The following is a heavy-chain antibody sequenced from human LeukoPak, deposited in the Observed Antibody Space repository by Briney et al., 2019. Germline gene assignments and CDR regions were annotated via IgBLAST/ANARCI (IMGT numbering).Heavy chain of an antibody. Sequence: GGSLRLSCAASGFTFSSYGMHWVRQAPGKGLQWVSILFTDGTTYYADSVRGRFAISRDSYRNTLYLHMTGLRADDTALYFCARDRPYYDKGDMDVWGQGTMVTVSS. CDR1: GFTFSSYG. CDR2: LFTDGTT. J-gene: IGHJ6*02. CDR3: ARDRPYYDKGDMDV. V-gene: IGHV3-53*01. D-gene: IGHD3-16*01.